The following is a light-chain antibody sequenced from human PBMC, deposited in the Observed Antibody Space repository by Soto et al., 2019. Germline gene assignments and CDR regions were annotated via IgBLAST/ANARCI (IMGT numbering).Light chain of an antibody. V-gene: IGKV4-1*01. CDR1: QSVLYSSNNKNY. CDR2: WAS. J-gene: IGKJ2*01. CDR3: QQYYSTPQT. Sequence: DIVMTQSPDSLAVSLGERATINCKSSQSVLYSSNNKNYLAWYQQKPGQPPKLLIYWASTRESGVPDRFSGSASGTDFTLTISSLQAEAVAVYYCQQYYSTPQTFGQGTKLEIK.